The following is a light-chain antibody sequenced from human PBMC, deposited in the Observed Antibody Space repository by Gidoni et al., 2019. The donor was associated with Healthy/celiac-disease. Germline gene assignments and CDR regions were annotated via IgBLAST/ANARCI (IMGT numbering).Light chain of an antibody. CDR2: AAS. CDR3: RLYYSYPLT. J-gene: IGKJ4*01. Sequence: AIRMTQSPSSFSASTGDRVTITRRASQGISSYLAWYQQKPVKTPKLLIYAASTFQSGVPSRFRGRGSGTEFTLTISCLQSEDFATSFCRLYYSYPLTFGGGTKVEIK. CDR1: QGISSY. V-gene: IGKV1-8*01.